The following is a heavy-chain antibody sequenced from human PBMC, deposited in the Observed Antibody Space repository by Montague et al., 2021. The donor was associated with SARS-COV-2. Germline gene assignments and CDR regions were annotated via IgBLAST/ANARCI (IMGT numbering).Heavy chain of an antibody. J-gene: IGHJ6*02. D-gene: IGHD3-10*01. CDR1: GGSIRSSSHF. CDR3: GLGRGFAVGNHYYYSYGLDV. CDR2: ISYSGST. Sequence: SETLSLTCTVSGGSIRSSSHFWGWFRQPPGQRLEWIGTISYSGSTCYSPSLKSRVIISADTSKNQFSLNLRSVTAADTAVYFCGLGRGFAVGNHYYYSYGLDVWGQGTTVTVSS. V-gene: IGHV4-39*07.